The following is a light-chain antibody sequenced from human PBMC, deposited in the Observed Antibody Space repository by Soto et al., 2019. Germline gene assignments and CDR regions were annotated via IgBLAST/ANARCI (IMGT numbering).Light chain of an antibody. CDR2: EVN. CDR1: SSDVGGYNY. J-gene: IGLJ2*01. Sequence: QSVLTQPPSASGSPGQSVTISCTGTSSDVGGYNYVSWYQQHPGKVPKLMIYEVNKRPSGVPDRFSGSKSGNTASLTVSGLQAEDEADYYCSSYAGSNNLIFGGGTQLPVL. V-gene: IGLV2-8*01. CDR3: SSYAGSNNLI.